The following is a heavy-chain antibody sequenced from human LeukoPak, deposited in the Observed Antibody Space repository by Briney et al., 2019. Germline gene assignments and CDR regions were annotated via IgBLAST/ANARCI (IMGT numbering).Heavy chain of an antibody. V-gene: IGHV3-11*01. CDR3: AKDLDVVPAAILDL. Sequence: GGSLRLSCAASGFTFSDYYMSWIRQAPGRGLEWVSYISSSGSTIYYADSVKGRFTISRDNSKNTLYLQMNSLRAEDTAVYYCAKDLDVVPAAILDLWGRGTLVTVSS. D-gene: IGHD2-2*01. CDR2: ISSSGSTI. CDR1: GFTFSDYY. J-gene: IGHJ2*01.